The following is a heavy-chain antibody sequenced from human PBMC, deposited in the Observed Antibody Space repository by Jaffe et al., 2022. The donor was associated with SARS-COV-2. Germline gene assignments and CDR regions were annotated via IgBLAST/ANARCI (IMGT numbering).Heavy chain of an antibody. V-gene: IGHV4-38-2*02. J-gene: IGHJ6*03. CDR1: GYSISSGYY. CDR3: ARCGLWFGEFYYYYMDV. D-gene: IGHD3-10*01. CDR2: IYHSGST. Sequence: QVQLQESGPGLVKPSETLSLTCTVSGYSISSGYYWGWIRQPPGKGLEWIGSIYHSGSTYYNPSLKSRVTISVDTSKNQFSLKLSSVTAADTAVYYCARCGLWFGEFYYYYMDVWGKGTTVTVSS.